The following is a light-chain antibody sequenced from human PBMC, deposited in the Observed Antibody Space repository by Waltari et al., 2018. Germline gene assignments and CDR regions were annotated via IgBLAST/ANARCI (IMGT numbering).Light chain of an antibody. CDR3: LSYAATVSFG. CDR1: CNDVGNNYH. J-gene: IGLJ2*01. CDR2: EVS. Sequence: QPALTQPACVSGSPGQSIPIPCTGTCNDVGNNYHVLWYQKPPDKVPKLIIYEVSKRPSGVSDRFSGSKSGNTASLTISGLQAEDEADYYCLSYAATVSFGFGGGTKLTVL. V-gene: IGLV2-23*02.